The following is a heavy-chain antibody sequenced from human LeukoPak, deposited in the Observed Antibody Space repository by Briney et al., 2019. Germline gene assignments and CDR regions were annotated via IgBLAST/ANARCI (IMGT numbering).Heavy chain of an antibody. CDR1: GGTFSSYA. J-gene: IGHJ4*02. D-gene: IGHD2-2*01. CDR2: IIPIFGTA. Sequence: PVKVSCKASGGTFSSYAISWVRQAPGQGLEWMGGIIPIFGTANYAQKFQGRVTITADESTSTAYMELSSLRSEDTAVYYCAREGCSSTSCYDGMAPFDYWGQGTLVTVSS. V-gene: IGHV1-69*13. CDR3: AREGCSSTSCYDGMAPFDY.